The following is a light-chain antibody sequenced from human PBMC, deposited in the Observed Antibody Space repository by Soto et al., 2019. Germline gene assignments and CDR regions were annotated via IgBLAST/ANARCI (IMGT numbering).Light chain of an antibody. CDR2: DAP. V-gene: IGKV1-33*01. CDR3: QQDDNLPFT. Sequence: DIQMTQSPSSLSASVGDRVTITCQASQDISNYLNWYQQKPGKAPKVLIYDAPNLETGVPPRFSGTGSGTDFTFTISGLLPEVVPTDYGQQDDNLPFTFGRGTTVDFK. J-gene: IGKJ3*01. CDR1: QDISNY.